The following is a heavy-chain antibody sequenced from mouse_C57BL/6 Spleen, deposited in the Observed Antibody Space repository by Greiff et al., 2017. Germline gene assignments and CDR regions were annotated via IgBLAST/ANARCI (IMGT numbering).Heavy chain of an antibody. V-gene: IGHV1-72*01. Sequence: QVQLQQSGAELVKPGASVKLSCKASGYTFTSYWMHWVKQRPGRGLEWIGRIDPNSGGTKYNEKFKSKATLTVDKPSSTAYMQLSSLTSEDSAVYYCARDITTVVATNYYAMDYWGQGTSVTVSS. CDR1: GYTFTSYW. CDR3: ARDITTVVATNYYAMDY. CDR2: IDPNSGGT. D-gene: IGHD1-1*01. J-gene: IGHJ4*01.